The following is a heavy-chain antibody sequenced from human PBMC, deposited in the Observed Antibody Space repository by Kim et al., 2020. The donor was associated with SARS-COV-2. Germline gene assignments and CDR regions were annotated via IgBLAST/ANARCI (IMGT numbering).Heavy chain of an antibody. D-gene: IGHD6-19*01. CDR2: IIPIFGTA. CDR1: GGTFSSYA. V-gene: IGHV1-69*13. Sequence: SVKVSCKASGGTFSSYAISWVRQAPGQGLEWMGGIIPIFGTANYAQKFQGRVTITADESTSTAYMELSSLRSEDTAVYYCARPHSSGWLRVEYYFDYWGQGTLVTVSS. CDR3: ARPHSSGWLRVEYYFDY. J-gene: IGHJ4*02.